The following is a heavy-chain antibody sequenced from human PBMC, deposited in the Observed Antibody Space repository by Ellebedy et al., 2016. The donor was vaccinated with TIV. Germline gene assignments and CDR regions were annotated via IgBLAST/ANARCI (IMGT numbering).Heavy chain of an antibody. Sequence: GESLKISXAASGFTFSSHWMHWVCQTPGKGLVWVSRMNTDGSSIRYADSVKGRFTISRDNAKNTLYLQMNSLRAEDTAVYYCARSIAVKKNTFDIWGQGTMVTVSA. CDR1: GFTFSSHW. J-gene: IGHJ3*02. CDR2: MNTDGSSI. CDR3: ARSIAVKKNTFDI. D-gene: IGHD6-19*01. V-gene: IGHV3-74*01.